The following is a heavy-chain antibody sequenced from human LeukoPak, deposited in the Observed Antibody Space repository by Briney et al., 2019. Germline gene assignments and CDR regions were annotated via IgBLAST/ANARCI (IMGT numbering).Heavy chain of an antibody. J-gene: IGHJ4*02. Sequence: SDTLSLTCTVSGGSINSYYLTWIRQSPGKGLEWIGRIYTSGSTTYNPTVRCRVPMSIDTAKPQLFLTLTSVTAAHTAVYYCARGGGSYDPYDYWGQGTLVTVSS. CDR1: GGSINSYY. V-gene: IGHV4-4*07. CDR3: ARGGGSYDPYDY. CDR2: IYTSGST. D-gene: IGHD3-16*01.